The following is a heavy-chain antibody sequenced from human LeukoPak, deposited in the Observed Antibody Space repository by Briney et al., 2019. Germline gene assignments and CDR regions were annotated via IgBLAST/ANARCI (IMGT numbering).Heavy chain of an antibody. V-gene: IGHV4-34*01. D-gene: IGHD3-22*01. CDR3: VRNTPYLIVLSAPLHNWFDP. CDR2: INPSGST. Sequence: PSETLSLTCAVSGGSFSGNYWSWIRQPPGKGLEWIGEINPSGSTDYNPSLKSRLTISLDTSKNHFSLNLTSVTAADTAVYYCVRNTPYLIVLSAPLHNWFDPWGQGTLVPVSS. CDR1: GGSFSGNY. J-gene: IGHJ5*02.